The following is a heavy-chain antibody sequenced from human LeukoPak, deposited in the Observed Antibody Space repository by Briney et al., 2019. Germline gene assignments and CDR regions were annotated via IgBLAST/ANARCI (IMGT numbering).Heavy chain of an antibody. Sequence: GGSLRLSCAVSGFTLSSYSIDWVRQAPGKGLEWLSYISSSSSTIYFADSVKGRFTISRDNAKSSAYLHMNSLRAEDTAVYYCARVWSSGYTKDYWGQGTLVTVSS. J-gene: IGHJ4*02. V-gene: IGHV3-48*04. CDR2: ISSSSSTI. D-gene: IGHD3-22*01. CDR3: ARVWSSGYTKDY. CDR1: GFTLSSYS.